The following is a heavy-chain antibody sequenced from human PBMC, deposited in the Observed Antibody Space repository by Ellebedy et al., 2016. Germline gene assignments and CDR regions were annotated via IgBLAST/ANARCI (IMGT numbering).Heavy chain of an antibody. CDR3: ARGMYYYDSSGQTTFDY. Sequence: GGSLRLXXAASGFIFSSYGMHWVRQAPGKGLEWVALISNDGSAKHYADSVKGRFSISRDNSKNSLYLQMNSLRAGDTAVYYCARGMYYYDSSGQTTFDYWGQGTLVTVSS. D-gene: IGHD3-22*01. J-gene: IGHJ4*02. V-gene: IGHV3-30*03. CDR1: GFIFSSYG. CDR2: ISNDGSAK.